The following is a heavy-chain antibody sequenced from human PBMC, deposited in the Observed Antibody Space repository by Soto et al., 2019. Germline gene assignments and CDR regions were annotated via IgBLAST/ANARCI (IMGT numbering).Heavy chain of an antibody. D-gene: IGHD2-2*01. V-gene: IGHV4-34*01. CDR1: GGSFSGYY. J-gene: IGHJ4*02. CDR3: ARVGYCSSTSCPLGGRANYFDY. Sequence: PETLSLTCAVYGGSFSGYYWSWIRQPPGKGLEWIGEINHSGSTNYNPSLKSRVTISVDTSKNQFSLKLSSVTAADTAVYYCARVGYCSSTSCPLGGRANYFDYWGQGTLVTVSS. CDR2: INHSGST.